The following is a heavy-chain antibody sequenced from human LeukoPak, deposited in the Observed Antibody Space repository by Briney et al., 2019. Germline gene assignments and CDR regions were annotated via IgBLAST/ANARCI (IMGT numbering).Heavy chain of an antibody. J-gene: IGHJ6*03. V-gene: IGHV1-2*02. Sequence: ASVKVSCKASGYTFTGYYMHCVRQAPGQGLEWMGWINPNSGGTNYAQKFQGRVTMTRDTSISTAYMELSRLRSDDTAVYYCARNLYYYYYMDVWGKGTTVTVSS. CDR1: GYTFTGYY. CDR3: ARNLYYYYYMDV. CDR2: INPNSGGT.